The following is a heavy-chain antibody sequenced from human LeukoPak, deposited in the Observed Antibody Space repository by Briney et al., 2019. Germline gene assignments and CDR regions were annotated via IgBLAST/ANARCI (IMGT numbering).Heavy chain of an antibody. CDR1: GYTFTGYY. CDR3: ARDLGDYY. D-gene: IGHD2-21*01. J-gene: IGHJ4*02. Sequence: ASVKVSCKASGYTFTGYYMHWVRQAPGQGLEWMGWINPNSGGTNYAQKFQGRVTMTTDTSTSTAYMELRSLRSDDTAVYYCARDLGDYYWGQGTLVTVSS. CDR2: INPNSGGT. V-gene: IGHV1-2*02.